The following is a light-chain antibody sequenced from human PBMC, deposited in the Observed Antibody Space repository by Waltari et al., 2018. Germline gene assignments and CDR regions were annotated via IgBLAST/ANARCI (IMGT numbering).Light chain of an antibody. Sequence: DIQMTQSPSHLSASVRDIVTITCRASQSISTWLAWYQQKPGRAPKLLIHKESSLESGVPSRFSGSGSGTEFTLTISSLQPDDFATYYCQQYSSFPRTFGQGTKVEIK. CDR3: QQYSSFPRT. J-gene: IGKJ1*01. CDR2: KES. V-gene: IGKV1-5*03. CDR1: QSISTW.